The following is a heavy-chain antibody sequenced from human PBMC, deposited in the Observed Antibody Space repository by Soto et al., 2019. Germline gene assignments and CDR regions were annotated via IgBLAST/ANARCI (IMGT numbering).Heavy chain of an antibody. V-gene: IGHV4-59*01. CDR3: ARPRFSSSSTFWFDT. CDR2: IYNSGST. D-gene: IGHD6-6*01. Sequence: SETLSLTCTVSGPSISSYYWGWIRQPPGKGLEWIGYIYNSGSTNYNPSLKSRVTISVDTSKNQFSLKLNSVTAADTAVYYCARPRFSSSSTFWFDTLGQDDLLTISS. CDR1: GPSISSYY. J-gene: IGHJ5*02.